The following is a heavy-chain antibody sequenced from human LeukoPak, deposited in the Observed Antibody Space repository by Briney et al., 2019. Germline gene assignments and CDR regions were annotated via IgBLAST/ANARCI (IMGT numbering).Heavy chain of an antibody. V-gene: IGHV3-53*01. CDR3: ARDSYGGKMRGSY. CDR1: GFTVSSNY. J-gene: IGHJ4*02. D-gene: IGHD4-23*01. CDR2: IYSGGST. Sequence: GGSLRLSCAASGFTVSSNYMSWVRQAPGKGQEWVSVIYSGGSTYYADSVEGRFTISRDNSKNTLYLQMNSLRAEDTAVYYCARDSYGGKMRGSYWGQGTLVTVSS.